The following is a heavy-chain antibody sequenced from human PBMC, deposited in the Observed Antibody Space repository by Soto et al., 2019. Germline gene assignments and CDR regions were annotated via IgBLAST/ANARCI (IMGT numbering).Heavy chain of an antibody. CDR3: ARGPQY. J-gene: IGHJ4*02. V-gene: IGHV4-4*02. Sequence: SETLSLTCAASGGSIISTHWWTWVRQSPGKGLEWIGEIYHNGTTNYSPSLKSRLTISVDTSKNHFSLSLTPVTVRDTATYFCARGPQYWGPGKLVTVSS. CDR2: IYHNGTT. CDR1: GGSIISTHW.